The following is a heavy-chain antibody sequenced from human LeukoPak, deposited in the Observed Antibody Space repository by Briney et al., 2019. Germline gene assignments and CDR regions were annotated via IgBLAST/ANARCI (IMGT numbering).Heavy chain of an antibody. V-gene: IGHV1-2*02. J-gene: IGHJ3*02. CDR2: INPNSGGT. CDR3: ARVSGNPGAAFDI. D-gene: IGHD1-26*01. CDR1: GYTFTGYY. Sequence: ASVKVSCKASGYTFTGYYMHWVRQASGQGLEWMGWINPNSGGTNYAQKFQGRVTMTRDTSISTAHMELSRLRSDDTAVYYCARVSGNPGAAFDIWGQGTMVTVSS.